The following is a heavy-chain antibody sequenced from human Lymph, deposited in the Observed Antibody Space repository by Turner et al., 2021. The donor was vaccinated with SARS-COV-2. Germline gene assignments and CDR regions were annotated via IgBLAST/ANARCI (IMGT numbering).Heavy chain of an antibody. J-gene: IGHJ4*02. CDR2: ISGSGGRT. V-gene: IGHV3-23*01. Sequence: EVHLLPSGSRLVPPGVSLRLSCAASGVTFSSYARSWVRQAPGKGVEWVAAISGSGGRTNYADYVKGRFTISRDKYKNKMYLQMNSMRAEDTAVYYCAKEGETAMVNFDYWGQGTLVTVSS. CDR3: AKEGETAMVNFDY. CDR1: GVTFSSYA. D-gene: IGHD5-18*01.